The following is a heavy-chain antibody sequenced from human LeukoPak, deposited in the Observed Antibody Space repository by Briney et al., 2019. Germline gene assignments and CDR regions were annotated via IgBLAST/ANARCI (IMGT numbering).Heavy chain of an antibody. CDR3: AKTIVVVPAADY. Sequence: GGSLRLSCAASGFTLSSYAMSWVRQAPGKGLEWVPAISGSGGSTYYADSVKGRFTISRDNSKNTLYLQMNSLRAEDTAVYYCAKTIVVVPAADYWGQETLVTVSS. D-gene: IGHD2-2*01. V-gene: IGHV3-23*01. CDR1: GFTLSSYA. CDR2: ISGSGGST. J-gene: IGHJ4*02.